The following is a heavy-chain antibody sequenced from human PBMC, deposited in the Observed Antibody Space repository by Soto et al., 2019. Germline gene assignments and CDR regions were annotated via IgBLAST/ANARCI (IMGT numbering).Heavy chain of an antibody. D-gene: IGHD3-22*01. V-gene: IGHV3-21*02. J-gene: IGHJ4*02. CDR2: ISSTSNYK. CDR1: GFTFSSYS. CDR3: ARDQPHTYYYDSSGPVDY. Sequence: EVQLVESGGGLVKPGGSLRLSCAASGFTFSSYSMNWVRQAPGKGLEWVSSISSTSNYKYYADSVKGRFTISRDNAKNSLYLQMNSLRSEDTAVYYCARDQPHTYYYDSSGPVDYWGQGTLVTVSS.